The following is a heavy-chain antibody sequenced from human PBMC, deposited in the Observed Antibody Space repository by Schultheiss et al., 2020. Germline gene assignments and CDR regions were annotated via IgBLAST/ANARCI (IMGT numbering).Heavy chain of an antibody. CDR1: GFTFDDYA. CDR2: IWYDGSNK. J-gene: IGHJ4*02. D-gene: IGHD3-22*01. Sequence: GGSLRLSCAASGFTFDDYAMHWVRQAPGKGLEWVAVIWYDGSNKYYADSVKGRFTVSRDNSKNTLYLQMNSLRAEDTAVYYCAKGRTYYYDSSGYYSLFDYWGQGTLVTVSS. V-gene: IGHV3-33*06. CDR3: AKGRTYYYDSSGYYSLFDY.